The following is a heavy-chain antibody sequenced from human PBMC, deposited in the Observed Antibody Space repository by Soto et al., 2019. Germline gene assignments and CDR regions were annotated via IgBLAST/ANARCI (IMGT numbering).Heavy chain of an antibody. V-gene: IGHV4-34*01. Sequence: QVQLQQWGAGLLKPSETLSLTCAVYGGSFSGYYWSWIRQPPGKGLECIGEINHSGSTNYNPSLKRRVTLSVDTSKNQFSLQLSSGTAADTAVYYCARSYGGNSGTFDCWGQGTLVTVSS. CDR1: GGSFSGYY. CDR2: INHSGST. CDR3: ARSYGGNSGTFDC. D-gene: IGHD4-17*01. J-gene: IGHJ4*02.